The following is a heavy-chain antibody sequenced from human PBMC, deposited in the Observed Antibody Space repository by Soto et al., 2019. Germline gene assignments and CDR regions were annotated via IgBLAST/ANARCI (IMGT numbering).Heavy chain of an antibody. D-gene: IGHD2-2*01. CDR3: ARESDPRYCSSTSCYYYGMDV. CDR1: GYTFTSYG. CDR2: ISAYNGNT. J-gene: IGHJ6*02. V-gene: IGHV1-18*01. Sequence: DSVKVSCKASGYTFTSYGISWVRQAPGQGLEWMGWISAYNGNTNYAQKLQGRVTMTTDTSTSTAYMELRSLRSDDTAVYYCARESDPRYCSSTSCYYYGMDVWGQGTTVTVSS.